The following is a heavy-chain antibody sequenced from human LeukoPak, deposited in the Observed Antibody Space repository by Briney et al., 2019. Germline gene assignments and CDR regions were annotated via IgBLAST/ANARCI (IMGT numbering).Heavy chain of an antibody. V-gene: IGHV3-7*04. J-gene: IGHJ5*02. D-gene: IGHD6-13*01. CDR1: GFTFSTYS. CDR3: ARRYSSSWSGFDP. CDR2: IRQDGSEK. Sequence: GGSLRLSCAASGFTFSTYSMNWVRQAPGKGLEWVANIRQDGSEKYYVDSVKGRFTISRDNAKNSLYLQMNSLRGEDTAVYYCARRYSSSWSGFDPWGQGTLVTVSS.